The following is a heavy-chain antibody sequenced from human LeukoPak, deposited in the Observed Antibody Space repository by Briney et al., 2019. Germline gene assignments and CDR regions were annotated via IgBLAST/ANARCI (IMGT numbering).Heavy chain of an antibody. CDR3: ARDRVAAAGTRVWYFDY. D-gene: IGHD6-13*01. CDR2: APHDGTSP. CDR1: GFTFNSHH. J-gene: IGHJ4*02. V-gene: IGHV3-30*03. Sequence: GGSLRLSCAVSGFTFNSHHMHWVRQAPNKGLDWVAVAPHDGTSPSHAASVNGRFTISRDNSKDTVFLQMDSLRAEDTAVYYCARDRVAAAGTRVWYFDYWGQGTLVTVSS.